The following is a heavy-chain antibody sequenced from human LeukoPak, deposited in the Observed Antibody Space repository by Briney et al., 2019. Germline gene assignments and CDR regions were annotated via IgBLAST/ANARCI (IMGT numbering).Heavy chain of an antibody. CDR2: ISGSGGST. Sequence: GGSLRLSCAASGLTFSSYGMSWVRQAPGKGLEWVSAISGSGGSTYYADSVKGRFTISRDNSKNTLYLQMNSLRAEDTAVYYCAKSGEGRRPHYLDYWGQGTLVTVSS. V-gene: IGHV3-23*01. CDR3: AKSGEGRRPHYLDY. CDR1: GLTFSSYG. J-gene: IGHJ4*02. D-gene: IGHD3-10*01.